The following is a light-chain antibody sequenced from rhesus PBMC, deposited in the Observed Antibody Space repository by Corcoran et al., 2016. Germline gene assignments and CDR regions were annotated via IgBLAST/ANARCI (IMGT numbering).Light chain of an antibody. CDR3: QHYYDNPYS. J-gene: IGKJ2*01. CDR2: AAS. V-gene: IGKV1S12*01. CDR1: QNIYSN. Sequence: DIQMTQSPSALSASVGDRVTISCRASQNIYSNLAWYQQKPGKAPKLLIYAASISQTGIPSRFSGSGSGTDFTLTISSLQPEDSAAYYCQHYYDNPYSFGQGTKVEIK.